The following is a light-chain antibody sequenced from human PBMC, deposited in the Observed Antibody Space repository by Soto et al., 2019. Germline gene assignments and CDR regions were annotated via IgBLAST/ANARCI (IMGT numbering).Light chain of an antibody. CDR3: SSYTSSSTLINVV. J-gene: IGLJ2*01. CDR1: SSDVGGYNY. Sequence: QSALTQPASVSGSPGQSITISCTGTSSDVGGYNYVSWYQQHPGKAPKLMIYDVSNRPSGVSNRFSGSKSGNTASLTISGLQAEDEADYYCSSYTSSSTLINVVFDGGTKVTVL. V-gene: IGLV2-14*01. CDR2: DVS.